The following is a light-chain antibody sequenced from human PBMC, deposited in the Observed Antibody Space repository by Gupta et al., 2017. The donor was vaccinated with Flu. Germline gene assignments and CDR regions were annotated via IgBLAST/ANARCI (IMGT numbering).Light chain of an antibody. J-gene: IGKJ4*01. CDR3: QQSYNSPLT. Sequence: DIQMTQSPSSLSASVGDSVTITCRASQSVRNYLHWYQQKPGRAPKLVIYGASSLESGLPSRFSGSGSGTDFTLTISSLQPEDFATYYCQQSYNSPLTFGGGTKVEIK. V-gene: IGKV1-39*01. CDR2: GAS. CDR1: QSVRNY.